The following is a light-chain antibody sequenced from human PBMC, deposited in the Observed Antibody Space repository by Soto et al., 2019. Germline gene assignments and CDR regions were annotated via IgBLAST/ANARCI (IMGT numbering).Light chain of an antibody. Sequence: EIVLTQSPATLSVSPGERATLSCRASQSVGSNLAWYQQKPGQAPRLLIFGASTRATGAPTRFSGSGSGTEYTPTISSLQSEDFALYFCQQDYNRPPWTFGQGTKVEIK. CDR1: QSVGSN. J-gene: IGKJ1*01. V-gene: IGKV3-15*01. CDR2: GAS. CDR3: QQDYNRPPWT.